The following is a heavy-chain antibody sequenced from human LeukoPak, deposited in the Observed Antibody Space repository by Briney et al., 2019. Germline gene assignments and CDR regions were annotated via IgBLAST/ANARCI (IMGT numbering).Heavy chain of an antibody. CDR3: ARGHYDYVWGSYRLLDYFDY. Sequence: GASVKVSCKASGYTFTSYGISWVRQAPGQGLEWMGWINAYNGNTNYAQKLQGRVTMTTDTSTSTAYMELRSLRSDDTAVYYCARGHYDYVWGSYRLLDYFDYWGQGTLVTVSS. CDR2: INAYNGNT. D-gene: IGHD3-16*02. V-gene: IGHV1-18*01. CDR1: GYTFTSYG. J-gene: IGHJ4*02.